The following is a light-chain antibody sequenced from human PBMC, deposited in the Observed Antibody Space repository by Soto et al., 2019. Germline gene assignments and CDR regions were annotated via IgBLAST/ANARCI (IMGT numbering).Light chain of an antibody. J-gene: IGLJ1*01. Sequence: QSALTQPASVSGSPGQSITISCTGTSSDVGSYNYVSWYQQHPGKAPKLMIYDVSNRPSGVSIRFSGSKSGNTASLTISGLQAEDEADYYCSSYTTSSTRVFGTGTKLTVL. CDR3: SSYTTSSTRV. CDR1: SSDVGSYNY. V-gene: IGLV2-14*01. CDR2: DVS.